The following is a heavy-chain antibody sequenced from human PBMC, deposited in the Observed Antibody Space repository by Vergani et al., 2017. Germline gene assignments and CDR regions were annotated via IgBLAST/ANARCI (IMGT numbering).Heavy chain of an antibody. CDR3: ASLQPKDYGDLRGYYYYYGMDV. Sequence: QVQLQESGPGLVKPSGTLSLTCAVSGGSLSSSNWWSWVRQPPGKGLEWIGEIYHSGSTNYNPSLKSRVTISVDKSKNQFSLKLSSVTAADTAVYYCASLQPKDYGDLRGYYYYYGMDVWGQGTTVTVSS. J-gene: IGHJ6*02. D-gene: IGHD4-17*01. CDR1: GGSLSSSNW. V-gene: IGHV4-4*02. CDR2: IYHSGST.